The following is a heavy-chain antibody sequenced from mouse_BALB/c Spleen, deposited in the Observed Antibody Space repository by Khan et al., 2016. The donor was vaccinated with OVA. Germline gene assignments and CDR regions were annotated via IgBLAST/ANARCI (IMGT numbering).Heavy chain of an antibody. D-gene: IGHD1-1*01. J-gene: IGHJ2*01. V-gene: IGHV1-7*01. CDR3: ARRGLRWDFDY. CDR2: INPSTGYT. CDR1: GYTFINYW. Sequence: VQVVESGAELAKPGASVKMSCKASGYTFINYWILWVKQRPGQGLEWIGYINPSTGYTEYNQNFKDKATLTKDKSSSTAYMQLRSLTSEDSAVYYWARRGLRWDFDYWGQGTTLTVSS.